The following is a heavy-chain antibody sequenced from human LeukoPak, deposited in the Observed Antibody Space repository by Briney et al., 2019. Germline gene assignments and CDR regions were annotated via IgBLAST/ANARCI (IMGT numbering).Heavy chain of an antibody. J-gene: IGHJ4*02. V-gene: IGHV3-30*03. CDR3: ARDVDTAMVAY. CDR2: ISYDGSNK. Sequence: PGGSLRLSCAASGFTFSSYGMHWVRQAPGKGLEWVAVISYDGSNKYYADSVKGRFTISRDNSKNTLYLQMNSLRAEDTAVYYCARDVDTAMVAYWGQGTLVTVSS. CDR1: GFTFSSYG. D-gene: IGHD5-18*01.